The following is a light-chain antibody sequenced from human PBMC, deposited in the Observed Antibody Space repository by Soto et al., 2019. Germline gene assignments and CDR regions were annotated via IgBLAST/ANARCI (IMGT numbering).Light chain of an antibody. CDR2: DVS. J-gene: IGLJ2*01. V-gene: IGLV2-14*03. Sequence: QSALTQPASVSGSPGQSITISCTGTSNDVGGYNYVSWYQQHPGKAPKLMIFDVSYRPSGVSNRFSGSKSGNTASLTISGLRTDDEAVYYCSSYTTSSTVFGGGTKLTVL. CDR1: SNDVGGYNY. CDR3: SSYTTSSTV.